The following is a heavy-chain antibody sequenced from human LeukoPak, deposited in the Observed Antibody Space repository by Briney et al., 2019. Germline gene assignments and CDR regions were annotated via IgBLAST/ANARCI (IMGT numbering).Heavy chain of an antibody. CDR3: ARGSSSGYYIEYFQH. Sequence: GASVKVSCKASGYTFTSYYMHWVRQAPGQGLEWMGIINPSGGSTGYAQKFQGRVTMTRDTSTSTVYMELSSLRSEDTAVYYCARGSSSGYYIEYFQHWGQGTLVTVSS. V-gene: IGHV1-46*01. CDR2: INPSGGST. D-gene: IGHD3-22*01. J-gene: IGHJ1*01. CDR1: GYTFTSYY.